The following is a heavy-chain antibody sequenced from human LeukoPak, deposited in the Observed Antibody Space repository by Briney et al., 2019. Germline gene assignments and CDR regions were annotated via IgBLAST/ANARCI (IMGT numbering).Heavy chain of an antibody. CDR1: GFTFSMST. CDR2: IDGSGVST. Sequence: GGSLRLSCAASGFTFSMSTMNWVRQAPGKGLEWVSSIDGSGVSTFCVASLRGRFTISRDNAKNSLYLQMNSLRAEDTAVYYCARSSRELVGYAPWELMPPFDYWGQGTLVTVSS. D-gene: IGHD2-8*01. CDR3: ARSSRELVGYAPWELMPPFDY. J-gene: IGHJ4*02. V-gene: IGHV3-21*01.